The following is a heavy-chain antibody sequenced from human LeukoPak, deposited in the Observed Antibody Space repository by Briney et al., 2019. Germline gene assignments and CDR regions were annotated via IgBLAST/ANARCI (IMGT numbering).Heavy chain of an antibody. J-gene: IGHJ4*02. CDR3: ATDKYSGSYYYFDY. CDR1: GYTLTELS. CDR2: FDPEDGET. Sequence: ASVKVSCKVSGYTLTELSMHWVRQAPGKGLEWMGGFDPEDGETIYAQKFQGRVTMTEDTSTDTAYMELSSLRSEDTAVYYCATDKYSGSYYYFDYWGQGTLVTVSS. D-gene: IGHD1-26*01. V-gene: IGHV1-24*01.